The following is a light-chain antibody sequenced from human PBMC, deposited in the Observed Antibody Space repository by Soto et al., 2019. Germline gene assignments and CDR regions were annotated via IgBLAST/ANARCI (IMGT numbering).Light chain of an antibody. CDR3: SSYTSSSTSSVV. CDR1: SSDVGGYNY. V-gene: IGLV2-14*01. J-gene: IGLJ2*01. Sequence: QPVLTQPASVSGSPGQSITISCTGTSSDVGGYNYVSWYQQHPGKAPKLMIYDVSNRPSGVSNRFSGSKSGNTASLTISGLQAEDEADYYCSSYTSSSTSSVVFGGGTQLTVL. CDR2: DVS.